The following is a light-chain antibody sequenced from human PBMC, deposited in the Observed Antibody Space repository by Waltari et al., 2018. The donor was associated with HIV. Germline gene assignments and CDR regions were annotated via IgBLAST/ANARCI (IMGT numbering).Light chain of an antibody. J-gene: IGKJ2*01. CDR1: QTIESNY. V-gene: IGKV3-20*01. CDR3: QQYGSSPPFT. Sequence: LVLTQSPGPLSSSSGATVTLSCRASQTIESNYLAWYQHIPGQPPKFLIFGASQRAKGVPDRFSGNGSGTDFSLTISRLEPEDSAVYFCQQYGSSPPFTFGHGTTLEI. CDR2: GAS.